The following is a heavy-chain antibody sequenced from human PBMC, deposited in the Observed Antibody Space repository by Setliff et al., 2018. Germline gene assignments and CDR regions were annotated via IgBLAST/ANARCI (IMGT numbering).Heavy chain of an antibody. V-gene: IGHV3-23*01. Sequence: GSLRLSCAASGFTFSTYVMTWVRQAPGKGLEWVSSIHGEGINTYYADSVKGRFTISRDNSKNTLFLQMNSLRADDTAVYYCMKKIIAGGGPPYDYFDYWGQGTLVTSPQ. J-gene: IGHJ4*02. CDR2: IHGEGINT. D-gene: IGHD1-26*01. CDR1: GFTFSTYV. CDR3: MKKIIAGGGPPYDYFDY.